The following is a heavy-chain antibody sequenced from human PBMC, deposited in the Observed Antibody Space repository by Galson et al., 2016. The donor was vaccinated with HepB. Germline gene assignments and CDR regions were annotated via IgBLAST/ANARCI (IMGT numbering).Heavy chain of an antibody. CDR1: GGSFSGYY. CDR2: VNHSGST. Sequence: ETLSLTCAVYGGSFSGYYWSWIRQPPGKGLEWIGEVNHSGSTNYNPSLKSRVTISVDTSKNQFSQKLSSVTAADTAVYYCARGNYSAFDIWGQGTMVTVSS. CDR3: ARGNYSAFDI. J-gene: IGHJ3*02. V-gene: IGHV4-34*01. D-gene: IGHD2-21*01.